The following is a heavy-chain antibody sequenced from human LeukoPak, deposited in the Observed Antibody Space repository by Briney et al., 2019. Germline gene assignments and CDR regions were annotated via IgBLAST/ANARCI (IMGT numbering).Heavy chain of an antibody. J-gene: IGHJ6*02. CDR2: IIPIFGTA. V-gene: IGHV1-69*13. D-gene: IGHD2-15*01. CDR1: GGTFSSYA. Sequence: ASVKVSCKASGGTFSSYAISWVRQAPGQGLEWMGGIIPIFGTANYAQKFQGRVTITADESTGTAYMELSSLRSEDTAMYYCARQPQPIEGGSCCGMDVWGQGTTVTVSS. CDR3: ARQPQPIEGGSCCGMDV.